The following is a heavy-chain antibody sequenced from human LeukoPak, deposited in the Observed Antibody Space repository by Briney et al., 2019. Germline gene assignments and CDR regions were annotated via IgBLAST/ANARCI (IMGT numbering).Heavy chain of an antibody. Sequence: SVKVSCKASGGTFSSYAISWVRQAPGQGLEWMGRIIPILGIANYAQKFQGRVTITADKSTSTAYMELSSLRSEDTAVYYCARARGAAHNWFAPWGQGTPVTVSS. V-gene: IGHV1-69*04. CDR3: ARARGAAHNWFAP. D-gene: IGHD1-26*01. CDR2: IIPILGIA. CDR1: GGTFSSYA. J-gene: IGHJ5*02.